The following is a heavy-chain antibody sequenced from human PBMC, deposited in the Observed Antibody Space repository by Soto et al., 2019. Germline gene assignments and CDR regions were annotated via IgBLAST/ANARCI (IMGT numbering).Heavy chain of an antibody. CDR1: GGSISSGGYS. CDR2: IYHSGST. Sequence: SETLSLTCAVSGGSISSGGYSWSWIRQPPGKGLEWIGYIYHSGSTYYNPSLKSRVTISVDRSKNQFSLKLSSVTAADTAVYYCARVRAGLRAYDFFFFDYWGQGTLVTVSS. V-gene: IGHV4-30-2*01. D-gene: IGHD3-3*01. CDR3: ARVRAGLRAYDFFFFDY. J-gene: IGHJ4*02.